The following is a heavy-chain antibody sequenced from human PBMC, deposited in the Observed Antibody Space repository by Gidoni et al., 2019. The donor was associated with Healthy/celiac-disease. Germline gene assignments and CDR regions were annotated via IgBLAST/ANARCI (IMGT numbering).Heavy chain of an antibody. J-gene: IGHJ6*02. CDR2: ISSSSSTI. V-gene: IGHV3-48*02. CDR3: AAREPTYYDFWSENDYGMDV. CDR1: GFTFCSYS. Sequence: EVQRVDAGGGWVQPGGSLRLSCAASGFTFCSYSMNWVRQAPGTGLEWVSYISSSSSTIYYADSVKGRFTISRDNAKNSLYLQMNSLRDEDTAVYYCAAREPTYYDFWSENDYGMDVWGQGTTVTVSS. D-gene: IGHD3-3*01.